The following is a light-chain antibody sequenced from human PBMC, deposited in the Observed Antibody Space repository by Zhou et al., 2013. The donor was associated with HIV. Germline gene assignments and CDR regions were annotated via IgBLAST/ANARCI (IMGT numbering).Light chain of an antibody. CDR2: GAS. CDR1: QSISVY. CDR3: QQSYSTPPIT. J-gene: IGKJ5*01. Sequence: DILMTQSPSSLSASVGDRVTITCRASQSISVYLNWYQQKSGEAPKLLIYGASSLQSGVPSRFSGSGSGTDFTLTISSLQPEDFATYYCQQSYSTPPITFGQGTRLEIK. V-gene: IGKV1-39*01.